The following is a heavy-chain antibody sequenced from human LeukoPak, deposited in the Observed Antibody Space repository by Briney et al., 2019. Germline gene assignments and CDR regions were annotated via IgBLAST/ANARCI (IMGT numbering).Heavy chain of an antibody. D-gene: IGHD3/OR15-3a*01. CDR3: ARQTGSGLFILP. J-gene: IGHJ4*02. CDR2: IYYTGNT. Sequence: SETLSLTRTVSVGSLSSSNSYWGWIRQPPGKGLEWIGSIYYTGNTYYNASLKSQVSISIDTSKNQFSLKLTSVTAADTSVYYCARQTGSGLFILPGGQGTLVTVSS. CDR1: VGSLSSSNSY. V-gene: IGHV4-39*01.